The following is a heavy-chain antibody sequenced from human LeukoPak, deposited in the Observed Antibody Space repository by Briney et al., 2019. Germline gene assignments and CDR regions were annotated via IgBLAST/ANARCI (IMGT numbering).Heavy chain of an antibody. CDR1: GFTFDDYA. D-gene: IGHD2-21*02. CDR2: ISWNSGSI. CDR3: AKGSGHIVVVTAYLYFDL. V-gene: IGHV3-9*01. J-gene: IGHJ2*01. Sequence: GGSLRHSCAASGFTFDDYAMHWVRQAPGKGLEWVSGISWNSGSIGYADSVKGRFTISRDNAKNSLYLQMNSLRAEDTALYYCAKGSGHIVVVTAYLYFDLWGRGTLVTVSS.